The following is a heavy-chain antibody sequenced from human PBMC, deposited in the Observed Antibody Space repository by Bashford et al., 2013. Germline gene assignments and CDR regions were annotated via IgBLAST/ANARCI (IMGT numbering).Heavy chain of an antibody. V-gene: IGHV1-69*06. CDR3: ARMGIVATIVFDY. CDR2: IIPIFGTA. D-gene: IGHD5-12*01. CDR1: GGTFSSYA. J-gene: IGHJ4*02. Sequence: SVKVSCKASGGTFSSYAISWVRQAPGQGLEWMGGIIPIFGTANYAQKFQGRVTITADKSTSTAYMELSSLRSEDTAVYYCARMGIVATIVFDYWAREPWSPSPQ.